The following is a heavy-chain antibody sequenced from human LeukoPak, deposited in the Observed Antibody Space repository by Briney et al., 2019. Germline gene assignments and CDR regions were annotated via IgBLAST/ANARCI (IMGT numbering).Heavy chain of an antibody. CDR1: GFTFSSYA. D-gene: IGHD3-22*01. Sequence: GSLILSCAASGFTFSSYAMSWVRQAPGKGLEWVSGISGSGDNTYYADSVKGRFTISRDNSKNTLYVQVNSLGTKDTAAYYCAKGSYYDSSGSFYFDYWGQGTLVTVSS. V-gene: IGHV3-23*01. CDR3: AKGSYYDSSGSFYFDY. CDR2: ISGSGDNT. J-gene: IGHJ4*02.